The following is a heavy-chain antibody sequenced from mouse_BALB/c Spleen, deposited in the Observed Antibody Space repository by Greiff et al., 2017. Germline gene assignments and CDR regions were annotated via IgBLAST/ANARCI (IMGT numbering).Heavy chain of an antibody. CDR1: GFTFSSYA. V-gene: IGHV5-9-4*01. J-gene: IGHJ4*01. Sequence: EVKVVESGGGLVKPGGSLKLSCAASGFTFSSYAMSWVRQSPEKRLEWVAEISSGGSYTYYPDTVTGRFTISRDNAKNTLYLEMSSLRSEDTAMYYCARDGGITTVVATRGYAMDYWGQGTSVTVSS. CDR2: ISSGGSYT. D-gene: IGHD1-1*01. CDR3: ARDGGITTVVATRGYAMDY.